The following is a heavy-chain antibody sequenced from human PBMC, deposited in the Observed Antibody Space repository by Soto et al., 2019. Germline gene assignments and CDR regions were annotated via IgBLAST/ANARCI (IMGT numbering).Heavy chain of an antibody. CDR1: GFKFSNYA. V-gene: IGHV3-23*01. J-gene: IGHJ4*02. Sequence: GGSLRLSCAASGFKFSNYAMSWVRQAPGKGLEWVSLISATGGGTYYADSVKGRFTISRDNSHNTLYLQVHSLTAEDTAVYYCAKDRRAGGNSAFYFDFRGQGAQVTVS. CDR3: AKDRRAGGNSAFYFDF. D-gene: IGHD3-16*01. CDR2: ISATGGGT.